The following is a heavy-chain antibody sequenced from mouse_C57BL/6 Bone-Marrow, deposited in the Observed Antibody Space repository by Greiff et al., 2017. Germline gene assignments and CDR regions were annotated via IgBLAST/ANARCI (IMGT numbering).Heavy chain of an antibody. CDR2: IYPTSGRT. J-gene: IGHJ2*01. V-gene: IGHV1-55*01. CDR3: ARSGPLGRSFDY. CDR1: GYTFTSYW. Sequence: VQLQQPGAELVKPGASVKMSCKASGYTFTSYWITWVKQRPGQGLEWIGVIYPTSGRTNYNEKVKGKAILTVDTSSNTAYMQLSSLTSEDSAVFYCARSGPLGRSFDYWGQGTTLTVSS. D-gene: IGHD4-1*01.